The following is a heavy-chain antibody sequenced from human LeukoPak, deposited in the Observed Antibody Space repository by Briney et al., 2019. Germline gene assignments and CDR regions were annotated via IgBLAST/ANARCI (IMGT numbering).Heavy chain of an antibody. CDR1: GFTFSDYY. V-gene: IGHV3-11*04. CDR2: ISSSGSTI. J-gene: IGHJ4*02. D-gene: IGHD6-6*01. Sequence: NPGGSLRLSCAASGFTFSDYYMSWIRQAPGKGLEWVSYISSSGSTIYYADSVKGRFTISRDNAKNSLYLQMNSLRAEDTAVYYCAREGIAARKRLVDYWGQGTLVTVSS. CDR3: AREGIAARKRLVDY.